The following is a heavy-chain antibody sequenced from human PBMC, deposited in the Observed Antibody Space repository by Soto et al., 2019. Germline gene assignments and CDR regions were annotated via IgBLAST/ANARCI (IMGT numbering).Heavy chain of an antibody. Sequence: QGQLQESGPGLVKPSETLSLTCNVSGGSISSDYWTLIRQPPRKGLEWIGFIYYSGTINYNPSLESRVAISVDTSKTQFPLKLTSVTAADTAVYYCARHWDWGSLGYWGQGTLVTVSS. CDR1: GGSISSDY. J-gene: IGHJ4*02. CDR3: ARHWDWGSLGY. D-gene: IGHD3-16*01. V-gene: IGHV4-59*08. CDR2: IYYSGTI.